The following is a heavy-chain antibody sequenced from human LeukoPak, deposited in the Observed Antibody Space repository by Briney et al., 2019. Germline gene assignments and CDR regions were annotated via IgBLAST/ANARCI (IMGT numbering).Heavy chain of an antibody. D-gene: IGHD6-19*01. Sequence: GGSLRLSCAASGFTFSKYWMLWVRQAPGKGLESVSRINTDGAVTTYADSVKGRFTVSRDNADNTMFLQMNGVRDEDTAVYYCATKQWLAPPPDSWGQGTPVTVSS. CDR1: GFTFSKYW. CDR2: INTDGAVT. V-gene: IGHV3-74*01. J-gene: IGHJ4*02. CDR3: ATKQWLAPPPDS.